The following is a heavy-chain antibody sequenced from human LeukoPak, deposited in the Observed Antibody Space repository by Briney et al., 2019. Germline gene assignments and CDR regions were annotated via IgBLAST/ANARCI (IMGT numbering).Heavy chain of an antibody. CDR1: GFTFSSYG. CDR2: IRDDGSNT. J-gene: IGHJ4*02. D-gene: IGHD3-22*01. CDR3: GKDQGYYDSSGYQYYYDY. V-gene: IGHV3-30*02. Sequence: PGGSLRLSCAASGFTFSSYGMHWVSQAPGKGLEWVAFIRDDGSNTYYAESVKGRFTISRDNSKNTLYLQMNSLRAEDTAVYFCGKDQGYYDSSGYQYYYDYWGQGALVTVSS.